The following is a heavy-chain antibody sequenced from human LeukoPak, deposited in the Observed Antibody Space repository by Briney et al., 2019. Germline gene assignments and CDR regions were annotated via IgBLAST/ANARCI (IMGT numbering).Heavy chain of an antibody. J-gene: IGHJ5*02. D-gene: IGHD3-10*01. CDR3: ARGHSFRGGYVTRWLDP. Sequence: ASVKVSCTTSGYTFTSFHMHWVRQAPGQGLERMGMIDPCGGSTTYAQNFQGRVTMTRDTSTDTIYMELSSLRFDDTAIYFCARGHSFRGGYVTRWLDPWGQETLVTVSS. CDR2: IDPCGGST. V-gene: IGHV1-46*01. CDR1: GYTFTSFH.